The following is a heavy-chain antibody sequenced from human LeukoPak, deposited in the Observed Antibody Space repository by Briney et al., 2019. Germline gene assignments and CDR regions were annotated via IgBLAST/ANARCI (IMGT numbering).Heavy chain of an antibody. CDR2: MNPNSGNT. D-gene: IGHD2-15*01. J-gene: IGHJ5*02. CDR3: AREASGGRKQGWFDP. V-gene: IGHV1-8*03. CDR1: GYTFTIYD. Sequence: ASVTVSFKASGYTFTIYDINWVRQATGQGLEWMGWMNPNSGNTGYAQKFQGRVTITRNTAISTAYMELSSLRSEDTAVYYCAREASGGRKQGWFDPWGQGTLVTVSS.